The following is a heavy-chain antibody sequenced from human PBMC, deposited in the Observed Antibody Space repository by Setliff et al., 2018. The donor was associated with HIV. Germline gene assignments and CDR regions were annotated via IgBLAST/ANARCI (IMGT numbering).Heavy chain of an antibody. D-gene: IGHD3-10*01. CDR2: IDYSGST. J-gene: IGHJ6*03. CDR1: W. Sequence: WWGWIRQTPGKGLEWIGYIDYSGSTYYNPSLESRVTMSVDTSKNRFSLKLTSVTAVDTAAYYCARSTVGIRGVVRGYYYYYMDVWGKGTTVTVSS. CDR3: ARSTVGIRGVVRGYYYYYMDV. V-gene: IGHV4-28*01.